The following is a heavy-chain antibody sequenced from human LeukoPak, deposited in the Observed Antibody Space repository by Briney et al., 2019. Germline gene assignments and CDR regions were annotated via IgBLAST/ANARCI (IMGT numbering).Heavy chain of an antibody. D-gene: IGHD6-6*01. CDR2: IYSGGST. Sequence: PGGSLRLSCAASGFTVSSNYMSWVHQAPGKGLEWVSVIYSGGSTYYADSVKGRFTISRDNSKNTLYLQMNSLRAEDTAVYYCARDHSSSTFDPWGQGTLVTVSS. V-gene: IGHV3-53*01. CDR1: GFTVSSNY. J-gene: IGHJ5*02. CDR3: ARDHSSSTFDP.